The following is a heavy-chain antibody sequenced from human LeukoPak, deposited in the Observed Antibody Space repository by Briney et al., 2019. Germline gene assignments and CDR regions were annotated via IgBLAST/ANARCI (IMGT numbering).Heavy chain of an antibody. V-gene: IGHV4-31*03. J-gene: IGHJ4*02. Sequence: SETLSLTCTVSGGSISSGGYYWSWIRQHPGEGLEWIGYIYYSGSTYYNPSLKSRVTISVDTSKNQFSLKLSSVTAADTAVYYCARVRSGGSLDYWGQGTLVTVSS. D-gene: IGHD3-10*01. CDR3: ARVRSGGSLDY. CDR1: GGSISSGGYY. CDR2: IYYSGST.